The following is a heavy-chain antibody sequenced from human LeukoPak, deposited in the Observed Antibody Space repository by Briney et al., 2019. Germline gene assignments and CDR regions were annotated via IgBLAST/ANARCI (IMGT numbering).Heavy chain of an antibody. CDR3: AIDLPNDIYPLDH. CDR2: IKSKTDGGTT. D-gene: IGHD5/OR15-5a*01. J-gene: IGHJ4*02. V-gene: IGHV3-15*01. CDR1: GFTFSGAW. Sequence: GGSLRLSCTASGFTFSGAWMSWVRQAPGKGLEWVGLIKSKTDGGTTHYAASVKDRFTISRDDSKSTLYLQMNSLKTEDTAVYYCAIDLPNDIYPLDHWGQGILVTVSS.